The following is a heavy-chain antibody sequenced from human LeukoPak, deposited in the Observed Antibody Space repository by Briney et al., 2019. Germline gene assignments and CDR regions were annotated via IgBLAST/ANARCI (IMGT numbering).Heavy chain of an antibody. CDR3: AKDLYYFGSGSHDY. J-gene: IGHJ4*02. V-gene: IGHV3-23*01. D-gene: IGHD3-10*01. CDR1: GFILSSYA. CDR2: ISGSADIT. Sequence: GGSLRLSCAASGFILSSYAMSWVRQAPGKGLEWVSGISGSADITDYADSVKGRFTTSRDNSKNTLYLQMNSLRAEDTAVYYCAKDLYYFGSGSHDYWGQGTLVTVSS.